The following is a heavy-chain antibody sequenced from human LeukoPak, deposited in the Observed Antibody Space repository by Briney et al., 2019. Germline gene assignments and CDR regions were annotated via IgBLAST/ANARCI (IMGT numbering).Heavy chain of an antibody. Sequence: SETLSLTCAVYGGSFSGYYWSWIRQPPVKGLEWIGEINHSGSTNYNPSLKSRVTISVDTSKNQFSLKLSSVTAADTAVYYCAIDRGYCSSTSCYFDYWGQGTLVTVSS. CDR1: GGSFSGYY. J-gene: IGHJ4*02. D-gene: IGHD2-2*01. CDR2: INHSGST. CDR3: AIDRGYCSSTSCYFDY. V-gene: IGHV4-34*01.